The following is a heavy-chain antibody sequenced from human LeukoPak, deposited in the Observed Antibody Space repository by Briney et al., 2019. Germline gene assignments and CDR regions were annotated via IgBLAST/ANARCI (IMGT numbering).Heavy chain of an antibody. J-gene: IGHJ2*01. CDR2: LSSGSDT. CDR3: ARVGDHFHWYLDL. V-gene: IGHV3-53*01. Sequence: TGGSLTLSCAASGFTVSTKYMNWVRQAPGKGLEWVSILSSGSDTYYADSVKGRFTISRDSSKNMLFLHMNSLRAEDTAVYYCARVGDHFHWYLDLWGRGTLVTVSS. CDR1: GFTVSTKY. D-gene: IGHD5-24*01.